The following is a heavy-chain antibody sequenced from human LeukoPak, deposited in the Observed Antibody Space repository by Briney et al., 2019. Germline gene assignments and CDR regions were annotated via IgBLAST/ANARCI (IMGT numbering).Heavy chain of an antibody. J-gene: IGHJ5*02. D-gene: IGHD3-9*01. V-gene: IGHV4-39*02. CDR1: GGSISSSSYY. CDR2: IYYSGST. CDR3: AREDDILTGYFWFDP. Sequence: SETLSLTCTVSGGSISSSSYYWGWIRQPPGKGLEWIGSIYYSGSTYYNPSLKSRVTISVDTSKNQFSLKLSSVTAADTAVYYCAREDDILTGYFWFDPWGQGTLVTVSS.